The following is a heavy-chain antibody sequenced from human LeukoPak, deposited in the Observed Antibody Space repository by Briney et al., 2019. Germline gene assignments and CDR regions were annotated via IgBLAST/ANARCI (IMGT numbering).Heavy chain of an antibody. J-gene: IGHJ4*02. D-gene: IGHD5-12*01. CDR2: ISYDGSNK. Sequence: GRSLRLSCAASGFTFSSYGMHWVRQAPGKGLEWVAGISYDGSNKYYADSVKGRFTISRDNSKNTLYLQMNSLRAEDTAVYYCAKALDIVATNYFDYWGQGTLVTVSS. V-gene: IGHV3-30*18. CDR1: GFTFSSYG. CDR3: AKALDIVATNYFDY.